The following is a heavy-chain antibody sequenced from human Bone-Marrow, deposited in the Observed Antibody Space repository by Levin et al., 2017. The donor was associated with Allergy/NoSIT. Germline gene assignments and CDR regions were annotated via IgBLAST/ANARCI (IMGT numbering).Heavy chain of an antibody. CDR2: IWYDGSNK. D-gene: IGHD2-15*01. CDR3: ARDSNCSGGSCYLSLDY. J-gene: IGHJ4*02. CDR1: GFTFSSYG. Sequence: GGSLRLSCAASGFTFSSYGMHWVRQAPGKGLEWVAVIWYDGSNKYYADSVKGRFTISRDNSKNTLYLQMNSLRAEDTAVYYCARDSNCSGGSCYLSLDYWGQGTLVTVSS. V-gene: IGHV3-33*01.